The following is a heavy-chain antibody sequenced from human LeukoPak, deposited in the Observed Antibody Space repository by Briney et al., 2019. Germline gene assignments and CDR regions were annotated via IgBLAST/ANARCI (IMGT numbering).Heavy chain of an antibody. J-gene: IGHJ6*03. Sequence: GGSLRLSCAASGFTFSSYSMNWVRQAPGKGLEWVAVISYDGSNKYSADSVKGQFTISRDNSKNTLYLQMNSLRAEDTAVYYCAREPSAAGYSFYYYYMDVWGKGTTVTVSS. D-gene: IGHD3-9*01. CDR3: AREPSAAGYSFYYYYMDV. CDR1: GFTFSSYS. CDR2: ISYDGSNK. V-gene: IGHV3-30*03.